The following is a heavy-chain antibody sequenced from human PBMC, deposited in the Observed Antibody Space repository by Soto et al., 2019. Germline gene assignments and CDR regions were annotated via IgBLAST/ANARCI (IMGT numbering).Heavy chain of an antibody. J-gene: IGHJ4*02. Sequence: GGSLRLSCAASGFTFDDYTMHWVRQAPGKGLEWVSLISWDGGSTYYADSVKGRFTISRDNSKNSLYLQMNSLRTEDTALYYCAKDFYKEGVPAYWGQGTLVTVSS. D-gene: IGHD3-10*01. CDR3: AKDFYKEGVPAY. CDR2: ISWDGGST. CDR1: GFTFDDYT. V-gene: IGHV3-43*01.